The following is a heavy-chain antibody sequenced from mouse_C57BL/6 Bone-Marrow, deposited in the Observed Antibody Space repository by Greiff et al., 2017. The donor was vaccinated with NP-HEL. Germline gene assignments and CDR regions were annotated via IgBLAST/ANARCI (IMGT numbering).Heavy chain of an antibody. CDR2: IRSKSNNYAT. CDR1: GFSFNTYA. D-gene: IGHD1-1*01. Sequence: EVQRVESGGGLVQPKGSLKLSCAASGFSFNTYAMNWVCQAPGKGLEWVARIRSKSNNYATYYADSVKDRFTISRDDSESMLYLQMNNLKTEDTAMYYCVSFYYGSRRYAMDYWGQGTSVTVSS. J-gene: IGHJ4*01. CDR3: VSFYYGSRRYAMDY. V-gene: IGHV10-1*01.